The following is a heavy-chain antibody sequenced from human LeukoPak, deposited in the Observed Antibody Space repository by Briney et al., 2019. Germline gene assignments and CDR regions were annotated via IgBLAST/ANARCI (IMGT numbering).Heavy chain of an antibody. V-gene: IGHV3-30-3*01. Sequence: GGSLGLSCAASGFTFRNYVIHWVRQAPGKGLEWVAVTSSDLNVKLYADSVKGRFTISRDNSRSTLYLQMNSLRPEDTAIYYCAREGYYGSGSPPSLYFDYWGQGTLVTASS. J-gene: IGHJ4*02. CDR3: AREGYYGSGSPPSLYFDY. CDR2: TSSDLNVK. D-gene: IGHD3-10*01. CDR1: GFTFRNYV.